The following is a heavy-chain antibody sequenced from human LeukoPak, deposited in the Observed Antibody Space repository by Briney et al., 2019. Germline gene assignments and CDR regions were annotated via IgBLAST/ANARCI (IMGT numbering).Heavy chain of an antibody. CDR2: IYTSGST. CDR3: ASNKLGHFDY. J-gene: IGHJ4*02. V-gene: IGHV4-61*02. D-gene: IGHD1-7*01. CDR1: GGSISSGSYY. Sequence: SETLSLTCTVSGGSISSGSYYWSWIRQPAGKGLEWIGRIYTSGSTNYNPSLKSRVTISVDTSKNQFSLKLSSVTAADTAVYYCASNKLGHFDYWGQGTLVTVSS.